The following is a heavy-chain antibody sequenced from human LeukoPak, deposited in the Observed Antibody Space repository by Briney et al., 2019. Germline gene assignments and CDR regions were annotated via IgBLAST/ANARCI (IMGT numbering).Heavy chain of an antibody. D-gene: IGHD1-20*01. V-gene: IGHV3-21*04. CDR1: GFTFSSYS. Sequence: GGSLRLSCAASGFTFSSYSMNWVRQAPGKGLEWVSSISSSSSYIYYADSVKGRFTISRDNSKNTLYLQMNSLRAEDTAVYYCAKEGITGTTGLPGREHNWFDPWGQGTLVTVSS. CDR2: ISSSSSYI. CDR3: AKEGITGTTGLPGREHNWFDP. J-gene: IGHJ5*02.